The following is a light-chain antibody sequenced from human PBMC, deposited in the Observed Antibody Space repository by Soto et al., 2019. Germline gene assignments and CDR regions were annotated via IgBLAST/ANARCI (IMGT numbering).Light chain of an antibody. CDR2: NDN. CDR3: AAWYDSLNGVV. CDR1: SSNIGSHT. Sequence: QPVLPQPPSASGAPGQRVTISCSGSSSNIGSHTVNWYQQLPGTAPKLLMYNDNQRPSGVPDRFSGSKSGTSASLVISGLQSEDEADYYCAAWYDSLNGVVFGGGTQLTVL. V-gene: IGLV1-44*01. J-gene: IGLJ2*01.